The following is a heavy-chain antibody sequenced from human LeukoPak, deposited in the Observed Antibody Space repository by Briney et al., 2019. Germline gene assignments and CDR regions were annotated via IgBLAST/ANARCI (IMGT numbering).Heavy chain of an antibody. CDR3: ASGEMATTLPVDY. CDR2: ISSSSSYI. Sequence: GGSLRLSCAASGFTFSSYSMNCVRQAPGKGLEWGSSISSSSSYIYYADSVKGRFTISRDNAKNSLYLQMNSLRAEDTAVYYCASGEMATTLPVDYWGQGTLVTVSS. D-gene: IGHD5-12*01. CDR1: GFTFSSYS. V-gene: IGHV3-21*01. J-gene: IGHJ4*02.